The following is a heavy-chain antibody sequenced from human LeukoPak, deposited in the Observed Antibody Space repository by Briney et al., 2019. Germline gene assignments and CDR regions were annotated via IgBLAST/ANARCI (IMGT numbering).Heavy chain of an antibody. J-gene: IGHJ3*02. V-gene: IGHV3-74*01. CDR2: INSDVSTT. CDR1: GFTFSSYW. Sequence: GGSLRLSCAASGFTFSSYWMHWVRQAPGKGLVWVSRINSDVSTTTYAASVKGRFTISRDNAKNTLYLQMNSLRAEDTAVYYCARRGAVANAFDIWGLGTMVTVSS. D-gene: IGHD6-19*01. CDR3: ARRGAVANAFDI.